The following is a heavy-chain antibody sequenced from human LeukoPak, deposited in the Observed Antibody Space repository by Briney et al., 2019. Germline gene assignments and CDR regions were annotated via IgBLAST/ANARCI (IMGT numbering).Heavy chain of an antibody. V-gene: IGHV1-46*01. D-gene: IGHD6-13*01. CDR3: ARDRPGIAAAGLGRGMDV. J-gene: IGHJ6*02. Sequence: ASVKVSCKASGYTFTSYYMHWVRQAPGQGLEWMGIINPSGGSTSYAQKFQGRVTMTRDTSTSTVYMELSSLRSEDTAVYYCARDRPGIAAAGLGRGMDVWGQGTTVTVSS. CDR1: GYTFTSYY. CDR2: INPSGGST.